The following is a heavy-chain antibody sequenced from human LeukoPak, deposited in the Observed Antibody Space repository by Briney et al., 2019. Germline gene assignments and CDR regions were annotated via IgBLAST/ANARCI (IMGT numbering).Heavy chain of an antibody. V-gene: IGHV3-74*01. D-gene: IGHD6-13*01. CDR2: ISSDGSST. J-gene: IGHJ4*02. Sequence: GGSLRLSCVASGFTFSSSLMYWVRQAPGKGLVWASRISSDGSSTTYADSVKGRFTITRDNAKNTLYLQMNSLRVEDTAVYYCARADSSWANDYWGQGTLVTVSS. CDR1: GFTFSSSL. CDR3: ARADSSWANDY.